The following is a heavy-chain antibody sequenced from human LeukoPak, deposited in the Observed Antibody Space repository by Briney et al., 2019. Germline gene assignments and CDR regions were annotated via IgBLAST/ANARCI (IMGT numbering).Heavy chain of an antibody. CDR1: GFTFSNAW. D-gene: IGHD5-24*01. J-gene: IGHJ6*03. CDR3: ARGIVEMASYYYYYYMDV. CDR2: ISSSSSYI. Sequence: PGGSLRLSCAASGFTFSNAWMSWVRQAPGKGLEWVSSISSSSSYIYYADSVKGRFTISRDNAKNSLYLQMNSLRAEDTAVYYCARGIVEMASYYYYYYMDVWGKGTTVTISS. V-gene: IGHV3-21*01.